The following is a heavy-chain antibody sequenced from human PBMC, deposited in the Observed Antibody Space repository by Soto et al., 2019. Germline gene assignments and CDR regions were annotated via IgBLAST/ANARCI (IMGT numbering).Heavy chain of an antibody. CDR3: AKVPFSSSWRNDAFDI. Sequence: EVQLLESGGGLVQPGGSLRLSCAASGFTFSSYAMSWVRQAPGKGLEWVSAISGSGGSTYYADSVKGRFTISRDNSKNTLYLQMNSLRAEDTAVYYCAKVPFSSSWRNDAFDIWGQGTMVTVSS. D-gene: IGHD6-13*01. CDR2: ISGSGGST. CDR1: GFTFSSYA. V-gene: IGHV3-23*01. J-gene: IGHJ3*02.